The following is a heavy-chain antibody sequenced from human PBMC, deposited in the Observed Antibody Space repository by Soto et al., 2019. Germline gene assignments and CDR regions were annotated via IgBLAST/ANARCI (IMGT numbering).Heavy chain of an antibody. V-gene: IGHV1-69*13. CDR3: ARGPILPGATSWLDP. J-gene: IGHJ5*02. D-gene: IGHD2-2*01. CDR2: IIPMTGTP. Sequence: ASVKVSCKASGGIFSSFSITWVRQVPGHGLEWMGGIIPMTGTPNYAEKFQGRLTLTADASTRTAYLVLSSLKSEDTAVYYCARGPILPGATSWLDPWGQGTVVTVSS. CDR1: GGIFSSFS.